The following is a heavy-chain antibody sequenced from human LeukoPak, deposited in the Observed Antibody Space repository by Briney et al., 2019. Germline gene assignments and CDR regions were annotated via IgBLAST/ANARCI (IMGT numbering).Heavy chain of an antibody. J-gene: IGHJ5*02. D-gene: IGHD2-15*01. V-gene: IGHV1-69*13. CDR2: IIPIFGTA. CDR3: AREVYCSGGSCYSQTHTHWFDP. CDR1: GGTFSSYA. Sequence: ASVKVSCKASGGTFSSYAISWVRQAPGQGLEWMGGIIPIFGTANYAQKFQGRVTITADESTSTAYMELSSLRSEDTAVYYCAREVYCSGGSCYSQTHTHWFDPWGQGTLVTVSS.